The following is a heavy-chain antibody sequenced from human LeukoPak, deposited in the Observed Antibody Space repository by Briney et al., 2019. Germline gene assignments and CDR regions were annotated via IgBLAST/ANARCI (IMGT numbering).Heavy chain of an antibody. CDR2: ISSSSSSYI. CDR1: GFTFSSYS. CDR3: ARMIGSGSPIDY. Sequence: GGSLRLSCAASGFTFSSYSMNWVRQAPGKGPEWVSSISSSSSSYIYYADLVKGRFTISRDNAKNSLYLQMNSLRAEDTAVYYCARMIGSGSPIDYWGQGTLVTVSS. V-gene: IGHV3-21*01. D-gene: IGHD3-10*01. J-gene: IGHJ4*02.